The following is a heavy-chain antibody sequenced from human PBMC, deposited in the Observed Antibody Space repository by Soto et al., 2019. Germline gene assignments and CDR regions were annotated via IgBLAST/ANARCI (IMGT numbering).Heavy chain of an antibody. V-gene: IGHV1-69*01. Sequence: QVQLVQSGAEVQKPGSSVKVSCKASGGTFGSYAIGWVRQAPGQGLEWMGGIIPIPGTANYAQKFQGRVTIAADESTSTAYMELSSLRSADTAVYYCARSQGSSTSLEIYYYYYYGMDVWGQGTTVTVSS. J-gene: IGHJ6*02. CDR3: ARSQGSSTSLEIYYYYYYGMDV. D-gene: IGHD2-2*01. CDR2: IIPIPGTA. CDR1: GGTFGSYA.